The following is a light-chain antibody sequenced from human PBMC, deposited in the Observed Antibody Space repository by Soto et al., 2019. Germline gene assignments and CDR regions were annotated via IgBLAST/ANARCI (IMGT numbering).Light chain of an antibody. CDR3: RSFTRSSTYV. V-gene: IGLV2-14*03. CDR1: SSNVGGYNY. J-gene: IGLJ1*01. CDR2: DVS. Sequence: QSVLTQPASVSGAPGQSIAISSTGTSSNVGGYNYVSWYQHHPGKAPKLMVYDVSNRPSGVSNRFSGSKFANTASLTISGLQDYDVADYYCRSFTRSSTYVFVTGTKVAF.